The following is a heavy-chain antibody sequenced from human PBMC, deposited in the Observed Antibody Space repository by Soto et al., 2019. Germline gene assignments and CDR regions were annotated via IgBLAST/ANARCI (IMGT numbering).Heavy chain of an antibody. V-gene: IGHV3-74*01. CDR1: GFTFSNYW. CDR2: IKSDGSST. CDR3: GRPHGGYDTQFFDP. J-gene: IGHJ5*02. Sequence: GGSLRLSCAGSGFTFSNYWMHWVRQAPGKGLVWVARIKSDGSSTSYADSVKGQFTISRDNAKNTLYLQMNSLRAEDTAVYYCGRPHGGYDTQFFDPWGQGTLVTVSS. D-gene: IGHD3-16*01.